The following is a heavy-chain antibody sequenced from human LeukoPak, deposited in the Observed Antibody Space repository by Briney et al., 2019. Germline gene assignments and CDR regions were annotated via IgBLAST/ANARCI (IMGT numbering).Heavy chain of an antibody. CDR2: VSTSSNSK. V-gene: IGHV3-48*04. CDR3: VRDMWGGDDEFDF. Sequence: GGSLRLSCAASGFTFSSYRMNWVRQAPGKGLEWISYVSTSSNSKYYADSVQGRFTISRDNAKNSLYLQMNSLRAEDTAVYYCVRDMWGGDDEFDFWGQGTLVTVSS. D-gene: IGHD3-16*01. J-gene: IGHJ4*02. CDR1: GFTFSSYR.